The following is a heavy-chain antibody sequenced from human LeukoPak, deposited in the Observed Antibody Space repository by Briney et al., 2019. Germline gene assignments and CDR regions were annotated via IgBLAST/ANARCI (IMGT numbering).Heavy chain of an antibody. CDR1: GGSFSGYH. D-gene: IGHD5-18*01. CDR3: ARETGYSYGSRSYWYFDL. Sequence: SETLSLTCAVYGGSFSGYHWSWIRQPPGKGLEWLGEINHSGSTNYNPSLKSRVTISVDTSKNQFSLKLSSVTAADTAVYYCARETGYSYGSRSYWYFDLWAVAPWSLSPQ. V-gene: IGHV4-34*01. CDR2: INHSGST. J-gene: IGHJ2*01.